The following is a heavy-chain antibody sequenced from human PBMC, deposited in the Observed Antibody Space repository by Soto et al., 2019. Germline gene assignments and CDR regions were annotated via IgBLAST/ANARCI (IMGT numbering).Heavy chain of an antibody. Sequence: PGESLKISCKGSGYSFTSYWIGWVRQMPGKGLEWMGIIYPGDSDTRYSPSFQGQVTISADKSISTAYLQWSSLKASDTAMYYCARRTLLDNTAYYYYGMDVWGQGTTVTVSS. CDR3: ARRTLLDNTAYYYYGMDV. CDR2: IYPGDSDT. CDR1: GYSFTSYW. J-gene: IGHJ6*02. D-gene: IGHD5-18*01. V-gene: IGHV5-51*01.